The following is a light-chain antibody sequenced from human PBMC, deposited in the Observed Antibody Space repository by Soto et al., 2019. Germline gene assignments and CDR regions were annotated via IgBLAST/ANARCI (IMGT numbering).Light chain of an antibody. CDR1: QSISSW. CDR2: DAS. Sequence: DIQMTQSPSTLSASVGDAVTITCRASQSISSWLAWYQQKPGKAPKLLIYDASSLESGVPSRFSGSASGTDFTLTISSLQPEDFATYYCLQDYSYPWTFGQGTKVDNK. CDR3: LQDYSYPWT. J-gene: IGKJ1*01. V-gene: IGKV1-5*01.